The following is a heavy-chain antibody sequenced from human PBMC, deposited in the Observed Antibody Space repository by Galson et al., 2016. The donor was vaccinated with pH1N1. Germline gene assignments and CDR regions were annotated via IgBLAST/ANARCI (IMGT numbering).Heavy chain of an antibody. CDR3: ARNFGLSGSGRHFDF. CDR1: GFTFSSYW. Sequence: SLRLSCPASGFTFSSYWMHWVRQAPAKGLVWVSRINSDGSSTSCADSLKGRFTISRDNAKNTLYLQMHSLRAEDTAVYYCARNFGLSGSGRHFDFWGQGTLVTVSS. CDR2: INSDGSST. D-gene: IGHD3-16*01. J-gene: IGHJ4*02. V-gene: IGHV3-74*01.